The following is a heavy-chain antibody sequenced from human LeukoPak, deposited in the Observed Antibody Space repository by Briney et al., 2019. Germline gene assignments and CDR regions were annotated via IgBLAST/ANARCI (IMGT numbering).Heavy chain of an antibody. J-gene: IGHJ5*02. CDR1: GGSISSYY. CDR2: IYYSGST. Sequence: SETLSLTCTVSGGSISSYYWSWIRQPPGKGLEWIGYIYYSGSTNYNPSLKSRVTISVDTSKNQFSLKLSSVTAADTAVYYCARGTQLWLPTNWFDPWGQGTLVTVSS. CDR3: ARGTQLWLPTNWFDP. D-gene: IGHD5-18*01. V-gene: IGHV4-59*01.